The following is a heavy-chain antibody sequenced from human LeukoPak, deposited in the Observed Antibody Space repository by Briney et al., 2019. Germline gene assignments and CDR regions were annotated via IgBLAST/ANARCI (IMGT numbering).Heavy chain of an antibody. D-gene: IGHD2/OR15-2a*01. CDR3: ARGSYFHYFDY. V-gene: IGHV3-30-3*01. CDR2: ISYDGSNK. J-gene: IGHJ4*02. Sequence: GGSLRLSCAASGFTFSSYAMHWVSQAPGKGLEWVAVISYDGSNKYYADSVKGRFTISRDNSKNTLYLQMNSLRAEDTAVYYCARGSYFHYFDYWGQGTLVTVSS. CDR1: GFTFSSYA.